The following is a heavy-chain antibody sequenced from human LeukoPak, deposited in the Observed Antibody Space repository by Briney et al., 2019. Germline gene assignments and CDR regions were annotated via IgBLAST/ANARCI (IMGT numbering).Heavy chain of an antibody. CDR3: ARETVKIREGGAFDI. CDR2: IYSGGST. V-gene: IGHV3-53*05. CDR1: GFTFSSNY. J-gene: IGHJ3*02. Sequence: GGSLRLSCAASGFTFSSNYMSWVRQAPGKGLEWVSVIYSGGSTYYADSVKGRFTISRDNSKNTLYLQMNSLRSEDTAVYYCARETVKIREGGAFDIWGQGTMVTVSS. D-gene: IGHD2-15*01.